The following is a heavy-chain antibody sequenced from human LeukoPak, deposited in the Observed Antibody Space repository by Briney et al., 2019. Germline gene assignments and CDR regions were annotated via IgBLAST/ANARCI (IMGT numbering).Heavy chain of an antibody. Sequence: GGSLRLSCVGSGFTFDDYAMRWVRQAPGKGLEWVSGISWNSGRRGYADSVKGRFTISRDNDKTSLYLQMNSLRADDTAVYYCARAFTGYCNGGTCYSDNWGQGTLVTVSS. J-gene: IGHJ4*02. CDR1: GFTFDDYA. CDR2: ISWNSGRR. V-gene: IGHV3-9*01. D-gene: IGHD2-15*01. CDR3: ARAFTGYCNGGTCYSDN.